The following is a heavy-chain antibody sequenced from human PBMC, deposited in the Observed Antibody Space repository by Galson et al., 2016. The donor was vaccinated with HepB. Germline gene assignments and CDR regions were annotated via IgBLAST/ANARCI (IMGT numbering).Heavy chain of an antibody. J-gene: IGHJ6*02. CDR3: ARDQWQLGPWHYSMDV. CDR1: GFSVSSSY. CDR2: LYPGGTT. D-gene: IGHD1-26*01. Sequence: SPRLSCAASGFSVSSSYMSWVRQAPGKGLEWVSVLYPGGTTYLADSVRGRFTISRDNSNNMVHLHMNSLRVEDTAVYFCARDQWQLGPWHYSMDVWGQGTTVTVSS. V-gene: IGHV3-66*01.